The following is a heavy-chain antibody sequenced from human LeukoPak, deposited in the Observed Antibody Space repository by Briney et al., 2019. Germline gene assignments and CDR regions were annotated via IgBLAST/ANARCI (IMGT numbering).Heavy chain of an antibody. CDR3: ARDERWLQFPFDY. V-gene: IGHV3-74*01. D-gene: IGHD5-24*01. Sequence: PGGSLRLSCAASGVTFSSHSMHWVRQAPGKGLVWVSGISNDGTSTTYADSVKGRFTISRDNAKNTLYLQMHSLRAEDTAVYYCARDERWLQFPFDYWGQGTLVTVSS. J-gene: IGHJ4*02. CDR1: GVTFSSHS. CDR2: ISNDGTST.